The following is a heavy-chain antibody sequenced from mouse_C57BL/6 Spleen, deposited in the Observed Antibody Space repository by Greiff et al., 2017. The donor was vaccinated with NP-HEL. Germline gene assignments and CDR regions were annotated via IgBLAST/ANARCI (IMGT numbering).Heavy chain of an antibody. D-gene: IGHD6-1*01. CDR3: ARNGASAMDY. CDR2: IWSGGST. Sequence: VKLVESGPGLVQPSQSLSITCTVSGFSLTSYGVHWVRQSPGKGLEWLGVIWSGGSTDNNAAFISRLSISKDNSKSQVFFKMNSLQADDTAIYYCARNGASAMDYWGQGTSVTVSS. V-gene: IGHV2-2*01. J-gene: IGHJ4*01. CDR1: GFSLTSYG.